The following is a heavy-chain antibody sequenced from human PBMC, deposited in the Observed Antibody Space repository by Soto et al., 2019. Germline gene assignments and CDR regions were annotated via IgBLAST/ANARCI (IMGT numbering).Heavy chain of an antibody. D-gene: IGHD3-22*01. CDR2: LFWDGEE. CDR3: AHRRGYYYNRTGFSDFHY. J-gene: IGHJ4*02. CDR1: RFSLTHGVG. V-gene: IGHV2-5*02. Sequence: QITLKESGPTLVEPTQTLTLTSNLSRFSLTHGVGVGGIRQPPGKALQWLALLFWDGEERYTSLLKSVLSTTKSTSRNLVVLTITDLDPMDTATYYCAHRRGYYYNRTGFSDFHYWGQGILVTVSS.